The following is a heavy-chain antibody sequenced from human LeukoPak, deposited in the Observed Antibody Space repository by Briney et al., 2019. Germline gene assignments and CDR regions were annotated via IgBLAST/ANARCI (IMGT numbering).Heavy chain of an antibody. Sequence: SVKVSCKASGGTFSSYAISWVRQAPGQGLEWMGGIIPIFGTANYAQKFQGRDTITADESTSTAYMELSSLRSEDTAVYYCARDLVGATRDYYYYYGMDVWGQGTTVTVSS. D-gene: IGHD1-26*01. CDR1: GGTFSSYA. V-gene: IGHV1-69*13. CDR3: ARDLVGATRDYYYYYGMDV. CDR2: IIPIFGTA. J-gene: IGHJ6*02.